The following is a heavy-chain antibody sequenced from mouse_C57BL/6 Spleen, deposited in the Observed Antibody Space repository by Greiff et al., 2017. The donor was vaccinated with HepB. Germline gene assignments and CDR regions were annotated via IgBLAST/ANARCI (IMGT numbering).Heavy chain of an antibody. J-gene: IGHJ4*01. CDR1: GYTFTSYG. D-gene: IGHD2-1*01. Sequence: VQLVESGAELARPGASVKLSCKASGYTFTSYGISWVKQRTGQGLEWIGEIYPRSGNTYYNEKFKGKATLTADKSSSTAYMELRSLTSEDSAVYFCAGNYDYAMDYWGQGTSVTVSS. CDR3: AGNYDYAMDY. CDR2: IYPRSGNT. V-gene: IGHV1-81*01.